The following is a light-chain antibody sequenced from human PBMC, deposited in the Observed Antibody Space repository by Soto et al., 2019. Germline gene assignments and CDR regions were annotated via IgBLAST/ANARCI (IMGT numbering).Light chain of an antibody. J-gene: IGKJ3*01. CDR3: QQYSSWPFT. CDR1: QSVSNN. V-gene: IGKV3-15*01. CDR2: GAS. Sequence: EIVLTQSPATLSVFPGEKATLSCGASQSVSNNLAWYHQKPGQAPRPLIYGASTRATGVPARFRGSGSGTELTLTISSLQSEDSAIYYCQQYSSWPFTFGPGTKVAIE.